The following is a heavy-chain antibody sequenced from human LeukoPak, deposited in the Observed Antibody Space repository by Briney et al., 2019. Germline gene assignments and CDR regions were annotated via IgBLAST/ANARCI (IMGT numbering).Heavy chain of an antibody. Sequence: ASVKVSCKFSGYTLTELSMHWVRQAPGKGLEWMGGFDPEDGETIYAQKFQGRVTMTEDTSTDTAYMELSSLRSEDTAVYYCATAPYYYYGMDVWGQGTTVTVSS. CDR1: GYTLTELS. V-gene: IGHV1-24*01. J-gene: IGHJ6*02. CDR2: FDPEDGET. CDR3: ATAPYYYYGMDV.